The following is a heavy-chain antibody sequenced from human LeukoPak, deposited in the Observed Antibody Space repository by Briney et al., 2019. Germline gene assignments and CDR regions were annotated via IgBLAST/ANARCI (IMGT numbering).Heavy chain of an antibody. CDR2: ISGSGGST. V-gene: IGHV3-23*01. J-gene: IGHJ6*02. D-gene: IGHD1-20*01. Sequence: QTGGSLRLSCAASGFTFSSYAMSWVRQAPGKGLEWVSAISGSGGSTYYADSVKGRFTISRDNSKNTLYLQMNSLRAEDTAVYYCAKETNWSDYYGMDVWGQGTTVTVSS. CDR1: GFTFSSYA. CDR3: AKETNWSDYYGMDV.